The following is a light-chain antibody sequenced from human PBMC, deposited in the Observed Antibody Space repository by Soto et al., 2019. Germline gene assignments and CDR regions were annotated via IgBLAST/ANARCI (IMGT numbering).Light chain of an antibody. J-gene: IGKJ4*01. CDR1: QGINNH. Sequence: DFQMTQSPSSLSASVGDRVTITCRASQGINNHLAWFQQKPGKVPKVLIYAASTLQSGVPSRFSGSGSGTDVTLTISRMQPEDVATYYCQNYNIAPPADTFGGGTKVEIK. CDR2: AAS. V-gene: IGKV1-27*01. CDR3: QNYNIAPPADT.